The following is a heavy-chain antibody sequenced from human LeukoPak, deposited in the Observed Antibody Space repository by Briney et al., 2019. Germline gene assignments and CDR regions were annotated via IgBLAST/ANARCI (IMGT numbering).Heavy chain of an antibody. D-gene: IGHD2-2*01. V-gene: IGHV4-30-2*01. CDR3: ARDGPAYTSRWYDYYYGLDV. J-gene: IGHJ6*02. CDR2: IYHTGST. Sequence: SETLSLTCTVSGASISSGTYSWSWIRQPPGEGLEWIGYIYHTGSTYYNPSLKSRVTISVDTSKNQFSLKLTSVTTADTAVYYCARDGPAYTSRWYDYYYGLDVWGQGTTVTVSS. CDR1: GASISSGTYS.